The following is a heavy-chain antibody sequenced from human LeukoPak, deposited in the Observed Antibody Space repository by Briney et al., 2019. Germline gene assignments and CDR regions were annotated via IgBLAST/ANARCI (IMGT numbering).Heavy chain of an antibody. CDR2: ISSSSSYI. J-gene: IGHJ4*02. D-gene: IGHD6-19*01. CDR3: AVIAVAGPEDY. CDR1: GFTFSSYS. Sequence: GGSLRLSCAASGFTFSSYSMNWVRQAPGKGLEWVSSISSSSSYIYYADSVKGRFTISRDNAKNSLYLQMKSLRAEDTAVYYCAVIAVAGPEDYWGQGTLVTVSS. V-gene: IGHV3-21*01.